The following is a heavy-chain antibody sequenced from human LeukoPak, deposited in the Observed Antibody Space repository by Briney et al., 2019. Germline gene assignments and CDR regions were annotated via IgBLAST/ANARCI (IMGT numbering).Heavy chain of an antibody. CDR2: IWCDARSK. Sequence: GGSLRLSCVASGFTFSNYGMHWVRQAPGKGLEWVAVIWCDARSKFHADSVKGRFTISRDNLKHTLYLQMNSLRAEDTAMYCCAPGTVSSPGGDPGGITMLGGAASWGQGTLVTVSS. J-gene: IGHJ1*01. CDR1: GFTFSNYG. V-gene: IGHV3-33*01. D-gene: IGHD3-16*01. CDR3: APGTVSSPGGDPGGITMLGGAAS.